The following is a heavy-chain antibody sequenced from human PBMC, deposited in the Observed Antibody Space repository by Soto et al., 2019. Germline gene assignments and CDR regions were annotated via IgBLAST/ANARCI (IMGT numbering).Heavy chain of an antibody. V-gene: IGHV1-18*01. CDR3: ARDGGYYYDSSGYLSFDY. CDR2: ISAYNGNT. D-gene: IGHD3-22*01. J-gene: IGHJ4*02. CDR1: GYTFTSYG. Sequence: ASVKVSCKASGYTFTSYGISWVRQAPGQGLEWMGWISAYNGNTNYAQKLQGRVTMTTDTSTSTAYMELRSLRSGDTAVYYCARDGGYYYDSSGYLSFDYWGQGTLVTVSS.